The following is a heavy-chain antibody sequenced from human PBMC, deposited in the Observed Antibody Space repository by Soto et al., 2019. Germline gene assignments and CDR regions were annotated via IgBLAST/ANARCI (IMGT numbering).Heavy chain of an antibody. V-gene: IGHV3-11*03. CDR3: ATGQQVRMADI. Sequence: QVQLLESGGDLVKPGGSLRLSCAASKFTVSADYMAWIRQAPGKGLDWISYISGDSRDTNYADSVKGRFTISRDNAKNSLYLQMNSLTVEDTAVYFCATGQQVRMADIWGQGTMVTVSS. J-gene: IGHJ3*02. D-gene: IGHD6-13*01. CDR1: KFTVSADY. CDR2: ISGDSRDT.